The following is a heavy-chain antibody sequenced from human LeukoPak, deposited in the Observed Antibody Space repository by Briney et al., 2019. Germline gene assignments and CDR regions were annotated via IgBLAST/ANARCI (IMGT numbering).Heavy chain of an antibody. D-gene: IGHD3-3*01. CDR2: ISAIDVTT. CDR3: ARDRSGDDDFWSGYYTNYFDP. V-gene: IGHV3-23*01. Sequence: PVGSLRLSCAASVFTFSVYAISGVRDAPGKGLEWVSSISAIDVTTYYADSLKGRFTISRYNAKNSLYLQMNSLRAADTDVYYCARDRSGDDDFWSGYYTNYFDPWGQGTLVTVSS. J-gene: IGHJ5*02. CDR1: VFTFSVYA.